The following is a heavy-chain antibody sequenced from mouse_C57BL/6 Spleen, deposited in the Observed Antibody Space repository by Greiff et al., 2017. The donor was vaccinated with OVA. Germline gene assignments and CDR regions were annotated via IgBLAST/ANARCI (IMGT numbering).Heavy chain of an antibody. V-gene: IGHV3-6*01. Sequence: EVQLQESGPGLVKPSQSLSLTCSVTGYSITSGYYWNWIRQFPGNKLEWMGYISYDGSNNYNPSLKNRISITRDTSKNQFFLKLNSVTTEDTATYYCARGTTVGGYHFDYWGQGTTLTVSS. CDR1: GYSITSGYY. J-gene: IGHJ2*01. D-gene: IGHD1-1*01. CDR2: ISYDGSN. CDR3: ARGTTVGGYHFDY.